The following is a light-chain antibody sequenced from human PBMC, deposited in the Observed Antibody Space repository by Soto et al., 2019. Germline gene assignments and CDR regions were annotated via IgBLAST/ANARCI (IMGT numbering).Light chain of an antibody. Sequence: DSQMTQSHSTLSGSVGDRVTITCRASQTISSWLAWYQQKPGKAPKLLIYKASTLKSGVPSRFSGSGSGTEFTLTISSLQPDDFATYYCQHYNSYSEAFGQGTKVAIK. CDR1: QTISSW. CDR3: QHYNSYSEA. V-gene: IGKV1-5*03. J-gene: IGKJ1*01. CDR2: KAS.